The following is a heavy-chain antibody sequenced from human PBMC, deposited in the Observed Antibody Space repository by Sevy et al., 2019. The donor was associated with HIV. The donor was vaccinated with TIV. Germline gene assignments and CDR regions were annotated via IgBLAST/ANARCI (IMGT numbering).Heavy chain of an antibody. CDR2: ISAYNGNT. CDR3: ARIVDYYGSGSSSPGWFDP. V-gene: IGHV1-18*01. D-gene: IGHD3-10*01. CDR1: GYTFTSYG. J-gene: IGHJ5*02. Sequence: ASVKVSCKASGYTFTSYGISWVRQAPGQGLEWMGWISAYNGNTNYAQKLQGRVTMTTDTSTSTAYMELGSLRSDDTAVYYCARIVDYYGSGSSSPGWFDPWGQGTLVTVSS.